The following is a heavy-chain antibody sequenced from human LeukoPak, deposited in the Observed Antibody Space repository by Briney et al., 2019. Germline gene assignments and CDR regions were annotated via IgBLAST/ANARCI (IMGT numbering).Heavy chain of an antibody. D-gene: IGHD6-19*01. CDR2: ISSSSSYI. J-gene: IGHJ4*02. CDR3: ARDGAASGWYVPVVDY. Sequence: GGSLRLSCAASGLTFSSYSMNWVRQAPGKGLEWVSSISSSSSYIYYADSVKGRFTISRDNAKNSLYLQMNSLRAEDTAVYYCARDGAASGWYVPVVDYWGQGTLVTVSS. CDR1: GLTFSSYS. V-gene: IGHV3-21*01.